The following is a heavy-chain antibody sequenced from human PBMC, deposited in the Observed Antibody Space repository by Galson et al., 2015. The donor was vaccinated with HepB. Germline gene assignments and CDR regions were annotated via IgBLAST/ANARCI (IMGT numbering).Heavy chain of an antibody. J-gene: IGHJ4*02. V-gene: IGHV3-33*08. CDR1: GFTFSSHW. Sequence: SLRLSCAASGFTFSSHWMTWVRQAPGKGLEWVAVRWYDGSNKYYADSVKGRFTISRDNSKSTLYLQMNSLRAEDTAVYYCARVEGIAADPFDYWGQGTLVTVSS. CDR2: RWYDGSNK. CDR3: ARVEGIAADPFDY. D-gene: IGHD6-13*01.